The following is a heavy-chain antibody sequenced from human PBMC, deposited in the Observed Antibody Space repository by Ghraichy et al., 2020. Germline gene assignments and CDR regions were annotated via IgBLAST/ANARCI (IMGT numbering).Heavy chain of an antibody. V-gene: IGHV1-2*04. CDR1: GYTFTGYY. J-gene: IGHJ6*02. Sequence: ASVKVSCKASGYTFTGYYMHWVRQAPGQGLEWMGWINPNSGGTNYAQKFQGWVTMTRDTSISTDYMELSRLRSDDTAVYYCARGGPYCSGGSCYSSDMNGMDVWGQGTTVTVSS. CDR2: INPNSGGT. CDR3: ARGGPYCSGGSCYSSDMNGMDV. D-gene: IGHD2-15*01.